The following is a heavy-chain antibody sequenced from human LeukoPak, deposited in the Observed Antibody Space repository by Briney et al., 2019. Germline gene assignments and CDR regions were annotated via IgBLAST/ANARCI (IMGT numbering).Heavy chain of an antibody. Sequence: GGSLRLSCAASGFTFDDYDMSWVRQAPGEGLEWVSGINWNGGSTGYADSVKGRFTISRDNAKTSLYLQMNSLRAEDTALYYCARDRYYYGSGSDYWGQGTLVTVSS. CDR3: ARDRYYYGSGSDY. CDR2: INWNGGST. V-gene: IGHV3-20*04. J-gene: IGHJ4*02. D-gene: IGHD3-10*01. CDR1: GFTFDDYD.